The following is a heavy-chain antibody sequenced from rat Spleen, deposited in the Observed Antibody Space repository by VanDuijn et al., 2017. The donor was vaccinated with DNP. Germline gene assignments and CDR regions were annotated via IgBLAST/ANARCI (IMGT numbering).Heavy chain of an antibody. D-gene: IGHD1-12*03. CDR1: RFTFSDYY. J-gene: IGHJ2*01. CDR3: ARGGDGYYY. Sequence: VQLVESGGGLVQPGRSLKLSCAASRFTFSDYYMAWVRQAPTKDLEWVASISYDGGSTYYRDSVKGRFTISRDNAKNTQYLQMDSLRSEDTATYYCARGGDGYYYWGQGVMVTVSS. CDR2: ISYDGGST. V-gene: IGHV5-20*01.